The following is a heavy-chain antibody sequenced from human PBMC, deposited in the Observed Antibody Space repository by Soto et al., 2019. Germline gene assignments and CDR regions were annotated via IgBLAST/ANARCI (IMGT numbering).Heavy chain of an antibody. CDR3: ARTGGGLLWLGEFTVDY. Sequence: QVQLVQSGAEVKKPGASVKVSCKASGYTFTGYYMHWVRQAPGQGLEWMGWINPNSGGTNYAQKFQGRVTMTRDTSISAAYMELSRLRSDDTAVYYCARTGGGLLWLGEFTVDYWGQGTLVTVSS. D-gene: IGHD3-10*01. CDR2: INPNSGGT. J-gene: IGHJ4*02. V-gene: IGHV1-2*02. CDR1: GYTFTGYY.